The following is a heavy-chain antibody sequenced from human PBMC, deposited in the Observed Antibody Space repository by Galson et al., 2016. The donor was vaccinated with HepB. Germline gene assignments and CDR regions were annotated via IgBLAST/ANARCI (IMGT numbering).Heavy chain of an antibody. J-gene: IGHJ6*02. CDR3: ARIFYDRLTRDYYGMDV. Sequence: SLRLSCAGSGFSFSTYDMHWVRQATGKGLEWVSAIGSDGGTYYSGSVKGRFTISRDNAKNSLYLRMDSLRDGDTAVYYCARIFYDRLTRDYYGMDVWGQGTTVTVSS. CDR1: GFSFSTYD. CDR2: IGSDGGT. D-gene: IGHD3-9*01. V-gene: IGHV3-13*04.